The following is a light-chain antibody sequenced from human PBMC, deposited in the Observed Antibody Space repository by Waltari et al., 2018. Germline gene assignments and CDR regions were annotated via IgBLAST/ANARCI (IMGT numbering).Light chain of an antibody. V-gene: IGLV3-1*01. J-gene: IGLJ3*02. CDR1: ILGNKY. Sequence: SYELTQPPSVSVSPGQTASITCSGDILGNKYASWYQQKPAQSPLLVIYQDTKRPSEIPVRFSGSKSANAATLTITGTQAVDEADYYCQALGTGAWVFGGGTKLTVL. CDR3: QALGTGAWV. CDR2: QDT.